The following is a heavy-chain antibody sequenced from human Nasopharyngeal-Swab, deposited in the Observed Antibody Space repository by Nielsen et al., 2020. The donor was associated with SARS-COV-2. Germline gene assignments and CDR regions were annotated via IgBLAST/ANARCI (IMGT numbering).Heavy chain of an antibody. CDR2: IYYSGST. D-gene: IGHD3-10*01. CDR1: GGSISSSSYY. J-gene: IGHJ4*02. V-gene: IGHV4-39*01. CDR3: ARLRPPWSYHYGSGSPYYFDY. Sequence: SETLSLTCTLSGGSISSSSYYWGWIRQPPGKGLEWIGSIYYSGSTYYSPSLKSRVTISVDTSRDQFSLKLSSVTAADTAVYYCARLRPPWSYHYGSGSPYYFDYWGQGTLVTVSS.